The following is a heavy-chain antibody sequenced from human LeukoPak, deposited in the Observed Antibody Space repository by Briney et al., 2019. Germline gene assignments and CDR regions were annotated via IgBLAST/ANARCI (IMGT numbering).Heavy chain of an antibody. Sequence: GGSLRLSCAASGFTFSSYDMHWVRQATGKGLEWVSAMSAVGDTYYADSVKGRFTISRENAKSSLYLQMDSLGAGDTAVYYCAREIREAVPGTHYYYGLDVWGQGTTVTVSS. V-gene: IGHV3-13*04. CDR1: GFTFSSYD. D-gene: IGHD6-19*01. J-gene: IGHJ6*02. CDR2: MSAVGDT. CDR3: AREIREAVPGTHYYYGLDV.